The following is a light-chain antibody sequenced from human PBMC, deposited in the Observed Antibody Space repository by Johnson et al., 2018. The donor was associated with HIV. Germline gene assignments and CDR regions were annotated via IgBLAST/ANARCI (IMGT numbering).Light chain of an antibody. CDR1: GSNIGNTY. Sequence: QSVLTQSPSVSAAPGQKVTISCSGSGSNIGNTYVSWYQHLPGTAPKLLIYENNKRPSGIPDRFSGSKSATSATLGITGLQPGDEADYYFGIWHSSLSAGGVFGTGTKVTVL. V-gene: IGLV1-51*02. J-gene: IGLJ1*01. CDR2: ENN. CDR3: GIWHSSLSAGGV.